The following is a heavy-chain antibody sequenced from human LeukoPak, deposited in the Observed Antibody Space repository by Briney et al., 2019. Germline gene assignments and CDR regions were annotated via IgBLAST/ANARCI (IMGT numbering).Heavy chain of an antibody. Sequence: ASVKGFCKASGYSFTSYYMHWVGQAPGQGLEGMGIINPNSGSTNYTEKFQGRVTLTRDTSTSTVYMELTSLRSEDTAMYYCARARQWLVPYYFDYWGQGTLVTVSS. CDR2: INPNSGST. V-gene: IGHV1-46*01. CDR3: ARARQWLVPYYFDY. D-gene: IGHD6-19*01. CDR1: GYSFTSYY. J-gene: IGHJ4*02.